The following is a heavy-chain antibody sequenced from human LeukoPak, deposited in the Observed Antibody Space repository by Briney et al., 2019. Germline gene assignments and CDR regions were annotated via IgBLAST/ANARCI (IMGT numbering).Heavy chain of an antibody. V-gene: IGHV1-8*01. CDR1: GYTFTSYD. CDR3: ARLISGDYGEDVDY. J-gene: IGHJ4*02. Sequence: EASVKVSCKASGYTFTSYDINWVRQATGQGLEWMGWMNPNSGNTGYAQKFQGRVTMTRNTSISTAYMELSSLRSGDTAVYYCARLISGDYGEDVDYWGQGTLVTVSS. CDR2: MNPNSGNT. D-gene: IGHD4-17*01.